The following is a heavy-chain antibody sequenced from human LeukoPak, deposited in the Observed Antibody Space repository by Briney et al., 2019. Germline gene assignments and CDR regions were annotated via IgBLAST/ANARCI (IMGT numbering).Heavy chain of an antibody. V-gene: IGHV5-10-1*01. D-gene: IGHD6-13*01. Sequence: HGESLKISCKGSGYNFTSYWISWVRRMPGKGLEWMGRIDPSDSYTNYSPSFQGHVTISADKSISTAYLQWSSLKASDTAMYYCARMRSSSWSPDFDYWGQGTLVTVSS. CDR1: GYNFTSYW. CDR2: IDPSDSYT. CDR3: ARMRSSSWSPDFDY. J-gene: IGHJ4*02.